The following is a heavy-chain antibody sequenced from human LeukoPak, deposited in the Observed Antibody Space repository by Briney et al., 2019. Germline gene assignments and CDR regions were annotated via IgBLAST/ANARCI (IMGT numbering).Heavy chain of an antibody. CDR3: ARVSGRGGYNYDAFDI. D-gene: IGHD5-24*01. V-gene: IGHV3-20*01. CDR2: INWNGNTR. Sequence: PGGSLRLSCAASGFTFADYGMSWVRHAPGKGLEWVCGINWNGNTRVYADSMKGRFTISRDNAKNSLYLQMNSLGAEDTAFYRCARVSGRGGYNYDAFDIWGQGTMVTVSS. CDR1: GFTFADYG. J-gene: IGHJ3*02.